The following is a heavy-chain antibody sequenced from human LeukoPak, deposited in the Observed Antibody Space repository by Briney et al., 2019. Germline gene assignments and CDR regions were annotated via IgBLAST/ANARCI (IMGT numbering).Heavy chain of an antibody. J-gene: IGHJ5*02. Sequence: GGSLRLSCAVSGFTFSSYAMSWVRQAPGKGLEWVSGISGSAKSTYYADSVKGRFTISRDNSKNTMYLQMKSLRAEDTAEYFCAKTLYSSIAARPFDPWGQGTLVTVSS. CDR1: GFTFSSYA. V-gene: IGHV3-23*01. CDR2: ISGSAKST. CDR3: AKTLYSSIAARPFDP. D-gene: IGHD6-6*01.